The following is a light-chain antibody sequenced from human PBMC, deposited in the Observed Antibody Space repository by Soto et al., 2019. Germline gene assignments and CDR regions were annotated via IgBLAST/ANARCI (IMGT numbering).Light chain of an antibody. CDR3: CSYAGSMTLV. Sequence: QSALTQPASVSGSPGQSITISCTGTSSDVGSYNLVSWYQQHPGKAPKLIIYEVTKRPSGVSSRFSGSKSGNTASLTISGLQAEDEADYYCCSYAGSMTLVFGGGTKLTVL. CDR2: EVT. CDR1: SSDVGSYNL. J-gene: IGLJ3*02. V-gene: IGLV2-23*02.